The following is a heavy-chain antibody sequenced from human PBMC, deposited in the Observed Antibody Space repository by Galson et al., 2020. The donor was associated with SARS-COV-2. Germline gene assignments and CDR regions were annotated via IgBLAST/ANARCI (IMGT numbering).Heavy chain of an antibody. J-gene: IGHJ6*02. D-gene: IGHD6-13*01. V-gene: IGHV3-23*01. CDR2: ISGSGDTT. Sequence: GGSLRLSCAASGFTFSSYAMNWVRQAPGEGLEWVSAISGSGDTTHYAGSVKGRFTISRDNSKNTLYMQMNSVRAEDTAVYYCAKRLYSSSQSETRGMDVWDQGATVTVSS. CDR1: GFTFSSYA. CDR3: AKRLYSSSQSETRGMDV.